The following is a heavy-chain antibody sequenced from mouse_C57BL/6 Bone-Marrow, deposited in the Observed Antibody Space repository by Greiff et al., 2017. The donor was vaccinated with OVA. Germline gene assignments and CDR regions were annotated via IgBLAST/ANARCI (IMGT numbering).Heavy chain of an antibody. V-gene: IGHV1-55*01. CDR1: GYTFTSYW. CDR3: ARGGTSYFDD. Sequence: QVQLQQPGAELVKPGASVKMSCTASGYTFTSYWITWVKQRPGQGLEWIGDIYPGSGSTNYNEKFKSKATLTVDTSSSTAYMQLRRLTSEDSAVYYGARGGTSYFDDWGWGTALTVTA. J-gene: IGHJ2*01. CDR2: IYPGSGST. D-gene: IGHD3-3*01.